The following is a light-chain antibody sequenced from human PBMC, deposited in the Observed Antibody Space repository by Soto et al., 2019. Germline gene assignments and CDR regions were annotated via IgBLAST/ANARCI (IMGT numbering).Light chain of an antibody. CDR1: QSISSW. V-gene: IGKV1-5*03. J-gene: IGKJ4*01. CDR2: KAS. Sequence: DIQMTQSPSTLSASVGDRVAITCRASQSISSWLAWYQQKPGKAPKLLIYKASSLESGVPSRFSGSGSGTHFTLTISSLQPDDFATYYCQQYNSYPLLTFGGGTKVEIK. CDR3: QQYNSYPLLT.